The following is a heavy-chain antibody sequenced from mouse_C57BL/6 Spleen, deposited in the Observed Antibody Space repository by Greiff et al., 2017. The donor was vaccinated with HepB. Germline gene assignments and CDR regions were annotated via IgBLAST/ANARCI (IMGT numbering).Heavy chain of an antibody. Sequence: VQLQQSGPVLVKPGASVKMSCKASGYTFTDYYMNWVKQSHGKSLEWIGVINPYNGGTSYNQKFKGKATLTVDKSSSTAYMELNSLTSEDSAVYYCARERGAMDYWGQGTSVTVSS. D-gene: IGHD3-1*01. J-gene: IGHJ4*01. V-gene: IGHV1-19*01. CDR2: INPYNGGT. CDR3: ARERGAMDY. CDR1: GYTFTDYY.